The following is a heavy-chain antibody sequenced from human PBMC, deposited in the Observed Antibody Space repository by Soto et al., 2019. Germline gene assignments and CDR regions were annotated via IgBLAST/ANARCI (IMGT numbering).Heavy chain of an antibody. CDR3: ARGKGGPVPAANSG. CDR2: INPGSGNT. V-gene: IGHV1-8*03. D-gene: IGHD2-2*01. J-gene: IGHJ4*02. Sequence: ASVKVSCKASGYSFSNYAMHWVRQAPGQRLEWMGWINPGSGNTGYSQKFQVRVTITRNTSISTAYMEPSSLRSEDTAVYYCARGKGGPVPAANSGWGQGTLVTVSS. CDR1: GYSFSNYA.